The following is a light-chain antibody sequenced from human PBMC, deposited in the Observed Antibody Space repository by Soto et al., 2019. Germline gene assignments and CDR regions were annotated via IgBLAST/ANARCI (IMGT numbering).Light chain of an antibody. CDR1: QGISSY. Sequence: AIRMTQSPSSFSASTGDRVTITCRASQGISSYLAWDQQKPGKAPKLLIYAASTLQSGVPSRFSGSGSGTDFTLTISYLQSEDFATYYCQQYYSYPPTFGQGTKVEIK. V-gene: IGKV1-8*01. CDR3: QQYYSYPPT. CDR2: AAS. J-gene: IGKJ1*01.